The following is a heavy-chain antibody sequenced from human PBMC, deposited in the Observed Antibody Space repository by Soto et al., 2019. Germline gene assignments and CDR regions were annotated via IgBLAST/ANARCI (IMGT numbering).Heavy chain of an antibody. V-gene: IGHV1-3*01. CDR3: ARGSSDWLPYFDY. Sequence: GASVKVSCKASGYTFTSYAMHWVRQAPGQRLEWMGWINAGNGNTKYSQKFQGRVTITRDTSASTAYMELSSLRSEDTAVYFCARGSSDWLPYFDYWGQGSLVTVPQ. J-gene: IGHJ4*02. D-gene: IGHD3-9*01. CDR1: GYTFTSYA. CDR2: INAGNGNT.